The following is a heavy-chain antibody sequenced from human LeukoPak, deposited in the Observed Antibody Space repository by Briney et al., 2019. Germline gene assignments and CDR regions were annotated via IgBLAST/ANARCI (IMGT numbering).Heavy chain of an antibody. Sequence: SVKVSCKASGGTFSSYAISWVRQAPGQGLEWMGRIIPILGIANYAQKFQGRVTITADKSTSTAYMELSSLRSEDTAVYYCARGMVEGYCSSTSCSFDCWGQGTLVTVSS. V-gene: IGHV1-69*04. CDR3: ARGMVEGYCSSTSCSFDC. D-gene: IGHD2-2*01. CDR1: GGTFSSYA. J-gene: IGHJ4*02. CDR2: IIPILGIA.